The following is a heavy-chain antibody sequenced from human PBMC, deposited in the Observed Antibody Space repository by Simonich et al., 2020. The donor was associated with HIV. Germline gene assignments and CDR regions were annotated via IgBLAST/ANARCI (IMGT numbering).Heavy chain of an antibody. V-gene: IGHV4-4*07. CDR1: GGSISSYY. J-gene: IGHJ4*02. Sequence: QVQLQESGPGLVKPSETLSLICTVSGGSISSYYWSWIRQPAGKGLEWIGRIYTSGSTYYSPSLKSRVTISVDPSKNQFSLKLSSVTAADTAVYYCARQSLAARLFDDWGQGTLVTVSS. CDR2: IYTSGST. D-gene: IGHD6-6*01. CDR3: ARQSLAARLFDD.